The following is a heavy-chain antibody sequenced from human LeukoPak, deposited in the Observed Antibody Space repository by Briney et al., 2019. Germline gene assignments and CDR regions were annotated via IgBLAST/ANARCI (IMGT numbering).Heavy chain of an antibody. V-gene: IGHV3-7*01. Sequence: GGSLRLSCAASEHSFSNYWMSWVRQAPGKGLEWVANIKQDGSEKDYVDSVKGRFTISRDNAKNSLYLQMNSLRAEDTAVYYCAELGITMIGGVWGKGTTVTISS. D-gene: IGHD3-10*02. J-gene: IGHJ6*04. CDR2: IKQDGSEK. CDR3: AELGITMIGGV. CDR1: EHSFSNYW.